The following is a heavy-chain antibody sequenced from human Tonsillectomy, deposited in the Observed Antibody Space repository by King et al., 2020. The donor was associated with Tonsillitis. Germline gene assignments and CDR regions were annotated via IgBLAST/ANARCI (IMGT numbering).Heavy chain of an antibody. Sequence: HVQLVESGAEVKKPGSSVKVSCQASGGMFSSHAITWVRQAPGRGLEWMGRIIPILGIPKNAQKFQDRVTITADKSTNTAYMELRSLRTEDTAVYYCATEGPLEHMDVWGKGTAVTVSS. CDR3: ATEGPLEHMDV. CDR1: GGMFSSHA. CDR2: IIPILGIP. J-gene: IGHJ6*03. V-gene: IGHV1-69*09.